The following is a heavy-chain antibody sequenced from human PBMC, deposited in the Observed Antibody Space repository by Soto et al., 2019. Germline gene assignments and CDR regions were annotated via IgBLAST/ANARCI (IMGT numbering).Heavy chain of an antibody. V-gene: IGHV3-48*01. D-gene: IGHD4-17*01. J-gene: IGHJ4*02. Sequence: GGSLRLSCAASGYTFSSYSMNWVRQAPGKGLEWVSYISSSSSTIYYADSVKGRFTISRDNAKNSLYLQMNSLRAEDTAVYYCARVKTTVTTGTGDFDYWGQGTLVTVSS. CDR1: GYTFSSYS. CDR3: ARVKTTVTTGTGDFDY. CDR2: ISSSSSTI.